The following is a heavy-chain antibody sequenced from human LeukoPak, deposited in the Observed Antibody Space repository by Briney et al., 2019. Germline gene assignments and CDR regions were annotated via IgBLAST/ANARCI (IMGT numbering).Heavy chain of an antibody. CDR2: INPNSGGT. CDR1: GYTFTGYY. J-gene: IGHJ4*02. Sequence: GASVKVSCKASGYTFTGYYMHWVRQAPGQGLEWMGWINPNSGGTNYAQKFQGRVTMTRDTPISTAYMELSRLRSDDTAMYYCARARMRGSGATDYWGQGTLVTVSS. V-gene: IGHV1-2*02. CDR3: ARARMRGSGATDY. D-gene: IGHD1-14*01.